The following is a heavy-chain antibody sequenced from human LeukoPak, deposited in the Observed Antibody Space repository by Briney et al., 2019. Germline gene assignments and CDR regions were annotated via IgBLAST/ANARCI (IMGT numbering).Heavy chain of an antibody. J-gene: IGHJ4*02. Sequence: GGSLRLSCAASVLTFSSYALHWGRQAPGKGLECVAFISDDGTNTYYADSVKGRFTISRDNSKNTLYLRMDSLRAEETALYYCARSSSSGYAYYFDYWGQGTLVTVSS. CDR3: ARSSSSGYAYYFDY. CDR1: VLTFSSYA. D-gene: IGHD6-19*01. V-gene: IGHV3-30*04. CDR2: ISDDGTNT.